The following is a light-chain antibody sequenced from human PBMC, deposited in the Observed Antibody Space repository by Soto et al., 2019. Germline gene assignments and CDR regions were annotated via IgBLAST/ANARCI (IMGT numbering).Light chain of an antibody. V-gene: IGKV1-39*01. CDR1: QNIRTY. CDR2: EAS. CDR3: QQSYSDLWT. Sequence: DIQMTQSPSSLSASVGDRVTITCRASQNIRTYVNWYQQKPGRAPKLLIFEASRLQSGVPSRFSGSGSGTDFTLTISSLQPDDFATYYCQQSYSDLWTFGQGTKVDIK. J-gene: IGKJ1*01.